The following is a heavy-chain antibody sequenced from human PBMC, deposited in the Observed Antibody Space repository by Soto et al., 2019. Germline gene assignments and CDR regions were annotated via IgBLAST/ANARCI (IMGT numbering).Heavy chain of an antibody. CDR3: ARAIGPTLFDY. V-gene: IGHV3-13*04. Sequence: XVSLRLSCSASGFTFSSYYMHWVRQGTGKGLEWVSAIGTTGDTYYAGSVKGRFTISRENAKNSLYLQMNSLRAGDTAIYFCARAIGPTLFDYWGQGTLVTGSS. CDR2: IGTTGDT. CDR1: GFTFSSYY. D-gene: IGHD3-22*01. J-gene: IGHJ4*02.